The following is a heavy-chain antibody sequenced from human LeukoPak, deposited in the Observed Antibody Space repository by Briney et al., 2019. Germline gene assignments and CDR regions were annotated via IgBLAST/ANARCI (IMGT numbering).Heavy chain of an antibody. D-gene: IGHD1-26*01. CDR2: MNPNSGNT. CDR1: GYTFTSYD. Sequence: ASVKVSCKASGYTFTSYDINWVRQATGQGLEWMGWMNPNSGNTGYAQKFQGRVTITRNTSISTVYMELRSLRSDDTAVYYCARGIDSASPPLGTFEIWGQGTMVTVSS. CDR3: ARGIDSASPPLGTFEI. J-gene: IGHJ3*02. V-gene: IGHV1-8*03.